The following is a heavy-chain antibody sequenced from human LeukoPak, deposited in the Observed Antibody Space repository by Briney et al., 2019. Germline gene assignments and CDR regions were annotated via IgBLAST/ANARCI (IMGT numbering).Heavy chain of an antibody. CDR3: ARLTGDSHYFDY. Sequence: GGSLRLSCAASGFTFSSHEMNWVRQAPGKGLEWVSVIYSGGSTYYADSVKGRFTISRDNSKNTLYLQMNSLRAEDTAVYYCARLTGDSHYFDYWGQGTLVTVSS. D-gene: IGHD7-27*01. J-gene: IGHJ4*02. CDR2: IYSGGST. CDR1: GFTFSSHE. V-gene: IGHV3-66*01.